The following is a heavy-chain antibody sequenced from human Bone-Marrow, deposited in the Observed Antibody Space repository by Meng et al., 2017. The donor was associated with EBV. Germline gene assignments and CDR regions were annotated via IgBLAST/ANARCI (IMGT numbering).Heavy chain of an antibody. Sequence: QVQLVQSGAEVEKPGASVKVSCKPSGYIFNTYGVTWVRQAPGQGLERMGWISTYNGNTNYAQKFQGRVTMTTDTSTSTVYLELRSLRSDDTAVYFCARGGYCVSTSCAHFDYWGQGTLVTVSS. CDR1: GYIFNTYG. D-gene: IGHD2-2*03. J-gene: IGHJ4*02. V-gene: IGHV1-18*01. CDR3: ARGGYCVSTSCAHFDY. CDR2: ISTYNGNT.